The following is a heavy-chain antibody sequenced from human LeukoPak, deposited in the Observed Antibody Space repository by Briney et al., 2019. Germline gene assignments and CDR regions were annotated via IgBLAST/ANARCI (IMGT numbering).Heavy chain of an antibody. J-gene: IGHJ4*02. V-gene: IGHV3-48*02. CDR3: ARENRFLEWLLYVDY. Sequence: GGSLRLSCAASGFTFSSYSMNWVRQAPGKGLEWVSYISSSSSTIYYADSVKGRFTISRDNAKNSLYLQMNSLRDEDTAVYCCARENRFLEWLLYVDYWGQGTLVTVSS. D-gene: IGHD3-3*01. CDR2: ISSSSSTI. CDR1: GFTFSSYS.